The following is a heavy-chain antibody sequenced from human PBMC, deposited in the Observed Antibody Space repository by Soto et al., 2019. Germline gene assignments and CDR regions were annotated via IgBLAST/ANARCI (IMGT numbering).Heavy chain of an antibody. D-gene: IGHD1-20*01. CDR2: IYYSGST. J-gene: IGHJ6*03. CDR1: GGSISSYY. CDR3: ARITGTTPSDYYYYYYMDV. Sequence: SETLSLTCTVSGGSISSYYWSWIRQPPGKGLEWIGYIYYSGSTNYNPSLKSRVTISVDTSKNQFSLKLSSVTAADTAVYYCARITGTTPSDYYYYYYMDVWGKGTTVTVS. V-gene: IGHV4-59*01.